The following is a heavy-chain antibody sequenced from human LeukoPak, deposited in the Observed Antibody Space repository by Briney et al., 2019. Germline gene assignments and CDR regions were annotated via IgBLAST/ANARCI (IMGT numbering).Heavy chain of an antibody. CDR1: GGTFSSYA. J-gene: IGHJ4*02. Sequence: SVRVSCKASGGTFSSYAISWVRQAPGQGLEWMGGIIPIFGTANYAQKFQGRVTITADESTSTAYMELSSLTSEDTAVYYCARVGTYCGGDCYFDYWGQGTLVTVSS. D-gene: IGHD2-21*01. CDR2: IIPIFGTA. V-gene: IGHV1-69*13. CDR3: ARVGTYCGGDCYFDY.